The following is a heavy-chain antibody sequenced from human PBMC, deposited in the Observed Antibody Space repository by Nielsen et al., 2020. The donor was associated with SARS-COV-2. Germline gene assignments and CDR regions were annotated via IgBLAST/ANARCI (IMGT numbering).Heavy chain of an antibody. CDR3: ARHWRSSHFDY. CDR2: IYYSGST. D-gene: IGHD2-2*01. Sequence: SETLSLTCTVSGGSISSGGYYWSWIRQHPGKGLEWIGYIYYSGSTYYNPSLKSRVTISVDTSKNQFSLKLSSVTAADTAVYYCARHWRSSHFDYWGQGTLVTVSS. V-gene: IGHV4-31*03. J-gene: IGHJ4*02. CDR1: GGSISSGGYY.